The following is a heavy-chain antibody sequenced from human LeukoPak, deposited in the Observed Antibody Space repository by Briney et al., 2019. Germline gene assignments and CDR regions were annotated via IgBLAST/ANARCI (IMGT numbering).Heavy chain of an antibody. V-gene: IGHV1-2*02. CDR1: GYTFTGYY. CDR2: INPNSGGT. Sequence: GASVKVSCKASGYTFTGYYMHWVRQAPGQGLEWMGWINPNSGGTNYAQKFQGRVTMTRDTSNSTAYMELSRLRSDDTAVYYCATGLYYDSSGPDYWGQGTLVTVSS. CDR3: ATGLYYDSSGPDY. J-gene: IGHJ4*02. D-gene: IGHD3-22*01.